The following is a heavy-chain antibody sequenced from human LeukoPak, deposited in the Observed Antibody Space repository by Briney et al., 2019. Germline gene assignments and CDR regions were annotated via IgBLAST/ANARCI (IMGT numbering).Heavy chain of an antibody. CDR3: AKRDTSGFYYFDY. J-gene: IGHJ4*02. D-gene: IGHD6-19*01. V-gene: IGHV3-23*01. CDR2: LSYNGGGS. CDR1: GFTFSSYA. Sequence: GGSLRLSCAASGFTFSSYAMSWVRQAPGRGLEWVSSLSYNGGGSYYADSVKGRFTISRDNSKNTLHLQMNSLRAEDTAVHYCAKRDTSGFYYFDYWGQGTLVTVSS.